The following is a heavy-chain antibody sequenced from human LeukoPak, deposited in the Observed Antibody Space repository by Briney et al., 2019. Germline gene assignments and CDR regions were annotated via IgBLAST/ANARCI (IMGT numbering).Heavy chain of an antibody. V-gene: IGHV5-10-1*01. CDR2: IGPSDSYT. Sequence: AASLKISCKGSGSSFTSYWISWVRQMPGKGLEWMGRIGPSDSYTNYSPSFQGHVTISADKSISTAYLQWSSLKASDTAMYYCARLDGSGYSYGGEHWGQGTLVTVSS. CDR3: ARLDGSGYSYGGEH. D-gene: IGHD5-18*01. CDR1: GSSFTSYW. J-gene: IGHJ4*02.